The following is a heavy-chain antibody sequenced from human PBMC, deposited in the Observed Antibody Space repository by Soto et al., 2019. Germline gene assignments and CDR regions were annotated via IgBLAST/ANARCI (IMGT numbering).Heavy chain of an antibody. CDR2: IYHSGRT. Sequence: SETLSLTCTVSGGSISSGDYYWSWIRQPPGKGLEWIGYIYHSGRTYYNPSLKRRVIISIDTSKNQFSLKLNSVSAADTGGYYCARFYDGMDVWGQGTTVTVSS. CDR1: GGSISSGDYY. CDR3: ARFYDGMDV. V-gene: IGHV4-30-4*01. J-gene: IGHJ6*02.